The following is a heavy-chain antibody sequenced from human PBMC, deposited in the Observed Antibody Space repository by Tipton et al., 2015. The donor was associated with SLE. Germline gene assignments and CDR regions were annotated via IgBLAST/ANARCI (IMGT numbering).Heavy chain of an antibody. Sequence: TLSLTCTVSGGSISNYCWSWIRQPPGEGLEWIGSIYYSGSTYYNPSLKSRVTISVDTSKNQFSLKLSSVTAADTAVYYCARGPEQLGEDYWGQGTLVTVSS. CDR1: GGSISNYC. CDR2: IYYSGST. V-gene: IGHV4-59*12. D-gene: IGHD6-13*01. J-gene: IGHJ4*02. CDR3: ARGPEQLGEDY.